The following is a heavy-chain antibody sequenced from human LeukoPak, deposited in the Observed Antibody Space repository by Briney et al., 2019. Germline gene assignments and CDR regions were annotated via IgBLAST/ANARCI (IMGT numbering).Heavy chain of an antibody. CDR2: IYSSGST. Sequence: AETLSLTCTVSCGSISSGSYFWNWIPQPAGRGLEWIVRIYSSGSTNYDPSLKSRVTISVDTSKNQFSLKLSSVTAADTAVYYCARDRDYYDSSGAFDPWGQGTLVTVSS. CDR3: ARDRDYYDSSGAFDP. J-gene: IGHJ5*02. V-gene: IGHV4-61*10. D-gene: IGHD3-22*01. CDR1: CGSISSGSYF.